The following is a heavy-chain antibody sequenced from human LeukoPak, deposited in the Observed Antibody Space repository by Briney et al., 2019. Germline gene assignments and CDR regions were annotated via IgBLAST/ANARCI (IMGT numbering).Heavy chain of an antibody. Sequence: GASVKVSCKASGYTFIGYYMHWVRQAPGQGLEWMGWINPSSGGTSYAQKFQGRVTMTRDTSTSTVYMELSSLRSEDTAVYYCARESYGEEDNWGQGTLVTVSS. V-gene: IGHV1-46*01. CDR2: INPSSGGT. J-gene: IGHJ4*02. CDR3: ARESYGEEDN. CDR1: GYTFIGYY. D-gene: IGHD4-17*01.